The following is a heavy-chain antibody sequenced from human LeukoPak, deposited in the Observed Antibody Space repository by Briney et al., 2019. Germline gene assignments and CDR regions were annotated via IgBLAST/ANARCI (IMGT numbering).Heavy chain of an antibody. J-gene: IGHJ3*02. D-gene: IGHD3-22*01. CDR3: ARDYYDSSGFLFAFDI. V-gene: IGHV4-59*01. CDR1: GGSINSYY. CDR2: IYYSGST. Sequence: TPSETLSLTCTVSGGSINSYYWSWIRQPPGKGLEWIGYIYYSGSTNYNPSLKSRVTISVDTSKNQFSLKLSSVTAADTAVYYCARDYYDSSGFLFAFDIWGQGTMVTVSS.